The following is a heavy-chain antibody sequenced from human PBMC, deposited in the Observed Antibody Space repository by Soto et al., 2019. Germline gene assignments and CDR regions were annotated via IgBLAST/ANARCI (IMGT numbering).Heavy chain of an antibody. Sequence: GESLKISCAASGFTFSSYSMNWVRQAPGKGLEWVSYISSSSSTIYYADSVKGRFTISRDNAKNSLYLQMNSLRAEDTAVYYCARDLLSSSWGQNWFDPWGQGTLVTVSS. CDR2: ISSSSSTI. V-gene: IGHV3-48*04. D-gene: IGHD6-13*01. CDR1: GFTFSSYS. J-gene: IGHJ5*02. CDR3: ARDLLSSSWGQNWFDP.